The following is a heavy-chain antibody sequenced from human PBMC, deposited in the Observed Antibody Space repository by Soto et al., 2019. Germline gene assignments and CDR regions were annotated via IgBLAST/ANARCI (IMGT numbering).Heavy chain of an antibody. CDR2: IIPIPGIA. Sequence: QVQLVHSGAEVKKPGASVKVSCKASGGTFSSYTISWVRQAPGQGLEWMGRIIPIPGIANYAQKFQGRVTITADKSTSTAYMELSSLSSEDTAVYYCARRRGDPYYYYMDVWGKGTTVTVS. D-gene: IGHD3-16*01. J-gene: IGHJ6*03. CDR1: GGTFSSYT. CDR3: ARRRGDPYYYYMDV. V-gene: IGHV1-69*02.